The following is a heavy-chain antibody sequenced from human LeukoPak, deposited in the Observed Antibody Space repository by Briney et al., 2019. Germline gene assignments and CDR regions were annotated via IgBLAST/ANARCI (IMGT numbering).Heavy chain of an antibody. CDR1: GFPFSSRW. D-gene: IGHD4-17*01. CDR3: AKDLGFRAVNTFDY. V-gene: IGHV3-7*03. Sequence: PGGSLRLSCTSSGFPFSSRWMHWVRQVPGKGPEWVANIKYDGREKYYVDSVKGRFSISRDNAKNSLYLQMNSLRADDTAVYYCAKDLGFRAVNTFDYWGQGTLVTVSS. CDR2: IKYDGREK. J-gene: IGHJ4*02.